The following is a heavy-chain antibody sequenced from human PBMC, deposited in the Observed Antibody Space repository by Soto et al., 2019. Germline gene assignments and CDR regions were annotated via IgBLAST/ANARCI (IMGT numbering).Heavy chain of an antibody. J-gene: IGHJ3*02. CDR3: ARYCSSVSCYDEI. CDR2: INPNSGST. Sequence: VQLVQSGAEVKKPGASVKVSCKASGYTFIGYYIPWVRQAPGQGLEWMGWINPNSGSTNYAQKLQGRVTMTKDTSMSTTYMDLSRLISDDTAVYYCARYCSSVSCYDEIWGQGTMVTVSS. CDR1: GYTFIGYY. D-gene: IGHD2-15*01. V-gene: IGHV1-2*02.